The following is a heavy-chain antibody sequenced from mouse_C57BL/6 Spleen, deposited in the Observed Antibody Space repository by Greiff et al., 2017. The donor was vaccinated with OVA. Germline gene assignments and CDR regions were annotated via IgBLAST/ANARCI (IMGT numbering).Heavy chain of an antibody. J-gene: IGHJ4*01. CDR2: INPSTGGT. D-gene: IGHD2-4*01. CDR1: GYSFTGYY. CDR3: ARRWDYDGYAMDY. Sequence: VQLKESGPELVKPGASVKISCKASGYSFTGYYMNWVKQSPEKSLEWIGEINPSTGGTTYNQKFKAKATLTVDKSSSTAYMQLKSLTSEDSAVYYCARRWDYDGYAMDYWGQGTSVTVSS. V-gene: IGHV1-42*01.